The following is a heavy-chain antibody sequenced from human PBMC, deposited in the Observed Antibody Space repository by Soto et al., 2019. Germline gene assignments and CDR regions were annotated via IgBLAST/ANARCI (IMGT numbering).Heavy chain of an antibody. V-gene: IGHV2-5*02. CDR3: AHRVLRTVFGLVTTTAIYFDF. D-gene: IGHD3-3*01. Sequence: QITLNESGPTVVRPTETLTLTCRFSGFSLTTSGVGVGWIRQSPGKAPEWLAPIYWDDDKRYSASLKSRLTITKDTSKNQVVLTVSDLDSTDTATYYCAHRVLRTVFGLVTTTAIYFDFWGQGTPVAVSS. CDR2: IYWDDDK. CDR1: GFSLTTSGVG. J-gene: IGHJ4*02.